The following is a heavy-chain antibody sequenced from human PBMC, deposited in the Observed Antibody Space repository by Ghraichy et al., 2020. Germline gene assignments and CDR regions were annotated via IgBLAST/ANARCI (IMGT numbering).Heavy chain of an antibody. D-gene: IGHD3-16*01. J-gene: IGHJ4*02. CDR1: GFTFTSHA. CDR2: ISASGGGT. Sequence: GGSLRLSCAASGFTFTSHALMWLRQAPGKGLEWVSSISASGGGTYYADSVMGRFTVSRDNSKNTLYVQMDTLRAEDTAVYYCAKGGMGRWFDNWGQGTLVTVSS. CDR3: AKGGMGRWFDN. V-gene: IGHV3-23*01.